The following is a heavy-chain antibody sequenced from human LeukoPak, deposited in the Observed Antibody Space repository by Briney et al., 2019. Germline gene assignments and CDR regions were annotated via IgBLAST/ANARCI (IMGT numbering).Heavy chain of an antibody. Sequence: PGGSLRLSCAASGFSFSSYAMHWVRQAPGKGLEYVSAISSNGGSTYYANSVKGRFTISRDNSKNTLYLQMGSLRAEDMAVYYCARDYSQYYFDYWGQGTLVTVSS. CDR1: GFSFSSYA. V-gene: IGHV3-64*01. J-gene: IGHJ4*02. CDR3: ARDYSQYYFDY. D-gene: IGHD2-15*01. CDR2: ISSNGGST.